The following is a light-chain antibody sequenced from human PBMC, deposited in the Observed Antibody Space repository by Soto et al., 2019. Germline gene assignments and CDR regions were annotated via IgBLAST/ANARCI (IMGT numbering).Light chain of an antibody. V-gene: IGKV1D-13*01. J-gene: IGKJ5*01. CDR2: DAS. Sequence: AIQLTQSPSSLSASLGDKVTITCRASQGISNALTWYQQKPGKAPKLLIYDASSLESGVSSRFSGSGSGTDFAFTISSLQPEDFATYYCQQFNNYPITFGQGTRLEIK. CDR1: QGISNA. CDR3: QQFNNYPIT.